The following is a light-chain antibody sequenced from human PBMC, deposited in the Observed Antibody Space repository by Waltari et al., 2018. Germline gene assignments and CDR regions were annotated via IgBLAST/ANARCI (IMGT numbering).Light chain of an antibody. CDR1: QSISSW. Sequence: DIQMTQSPSTLSASVGDRVTITCRASQSISSWLAWYQQKPGKAPKLLIYKASSLESGVPSRFSGSGSGTEFTLTISSLQPDDFATYYFQQYNSYRLTFGGGTKVEIK. V-gene: IGKV1-5*03. CDR2: KAS. J-gene: IGKJ4*01. CDR3: QQYNSYRLT.